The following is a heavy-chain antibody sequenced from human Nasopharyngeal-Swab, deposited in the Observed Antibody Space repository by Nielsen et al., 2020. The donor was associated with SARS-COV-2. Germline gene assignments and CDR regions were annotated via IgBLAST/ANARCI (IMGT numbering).Heavy chain of an antibody. CDR2: ISWNSGSI. J-gene: IGHJ6*03. V-gene: IGHV3-9*01. Sequence: SLKISCAASGFTFDDYAMHWVRQAPGKGLEWVSGISWNSGSIGYADSVKGRFTISRDNAKNSLYLQMNSLRAEDTALYYCAKLLGPMADYYYYYMDVWGKGTTVTVSS. CDR1: GFTFDDYA. CDR3: AKLLGPMADYYYYYMDV. D-gene: IGHD5-24*01.